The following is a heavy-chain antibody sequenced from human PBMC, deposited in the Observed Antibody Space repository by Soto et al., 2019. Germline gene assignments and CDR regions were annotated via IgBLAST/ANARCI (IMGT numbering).Heavy chain of an antibody. J-gene: IGHJ6*02. D-gene: IGHD3-10*01. V-gene: IGHV4-59*12. Sequence: SETLSLTCTVSGGSISSYYWSWIRQPPGKGLEWIGYIYYSGSTNYNPSLKSRVTISVDKSKNQFSLKLSSVTAADTAVYYCARAGFYGSGSYSYYYYGMDVWGQGTTVTVSS. CDR3: ARAGFYGSGSYSYYYYGMDV. CDR1: GGSISSYY. CDR2: IYYSGST.